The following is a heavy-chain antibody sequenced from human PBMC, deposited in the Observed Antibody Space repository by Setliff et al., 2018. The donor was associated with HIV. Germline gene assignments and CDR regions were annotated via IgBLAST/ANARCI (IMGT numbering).Heavy chain of an antibody. CDR3: ARRGPGDQTWFDP. J-gene: IGHJ5*02. Sequence: PSETLSLTCTVSRGSISSGGYYWSWIRQHPERGLEWIGYIYYNGITYYSPSLRSRVIMSVDTSRNEFSLRLSSVTAADTAVFYCARRGPGDQTWFDPWGQGILVTVSS. V-gene: IGHV4-31*03. CDR1: RGSISSGGYY. CDR2: IYYNGIT. D-gene: IGHD7-27*01.